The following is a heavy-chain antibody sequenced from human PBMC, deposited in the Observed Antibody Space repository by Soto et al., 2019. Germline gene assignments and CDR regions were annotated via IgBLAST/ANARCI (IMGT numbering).Heavy chain of an antibody. CDR3: ARAIAVAGTGGNWFRP. Sequence: EVQLVQSGAEVKKPGESPKISCKGSGYSFTSYWIGWVRQMPGKGLEWMGIIYPGDSDTRYSPSFQGQVTISADKSISTAYLQWSSLKASDTAMYYCARAIAVAGTGGNWFRPWGQGTLVTVSS. CDR2: IYPGDSDT. J-gene: IGHJ5*02. CDR1: GYSFTSYW. D-gene: IGHD6-19*01. V-gene: IGHV5-51*01.